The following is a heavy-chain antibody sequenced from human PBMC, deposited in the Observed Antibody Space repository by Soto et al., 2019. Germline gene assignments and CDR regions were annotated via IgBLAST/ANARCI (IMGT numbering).Heavy chain of an antibody. CDR1: GFSFSGST. V-gene: IGHV3-73*01. D-gene: IGHD5-12*01. CDR3: TKHSVDILPRID. CDR2: IKNKANSYAT. J-gene: IGHJ4*02. Sequence: GGSLRLSCAASGFSFSGSTIHWVRQASGKGLEWVGRIKNKANSYATAYAASVKGRVTISRDDSKNTAYLQMNSLKTEDTAVYYCTKHSVDILPRIDWGRGNRFTVSS.